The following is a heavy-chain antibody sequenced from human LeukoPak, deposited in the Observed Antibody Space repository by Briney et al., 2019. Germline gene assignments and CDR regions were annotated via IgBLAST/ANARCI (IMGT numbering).Heavy chain of an antibody. CDR3: ARAGGTIAVAGNFDY. CDR1: GYTFTSYG. V-gene: IGHV1-18*01. J-gene: IGHJ4*02. D-gene: IGHD6-19*01. Sequence: ASVKVSCKASGYTFTSYGISWVRQAPGQGLEWIGWISAYNGNTNYAQKLQGRVTMTTDTSTSTAYMELRSLRSDDTAVYYCARAGGTIAVAGNFDYWGQGTLVTVSS. CDR2: ISAYNGNT.